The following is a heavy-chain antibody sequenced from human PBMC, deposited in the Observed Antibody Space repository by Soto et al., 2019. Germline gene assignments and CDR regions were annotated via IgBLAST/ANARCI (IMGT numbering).Heavy chain of an antibody. V-gene: IGHV4-4*02. CDR3: ASSGSGIYYGMDV. CDR1: VGSISSSNW. Sequence: LXLTCAVSVGSISSSNWWSWVRQPPGKVLEWIGEIYHSGSTNYNPSLKSRVTISVDKSKNQFSLKLSSVTAADTAVYYCASSGSGIYYGMDVWGQGTTVTVSS. D-gene: IGHD3-10*01. J-gene: IGHJ6*02. CDR2: IYHSGST.